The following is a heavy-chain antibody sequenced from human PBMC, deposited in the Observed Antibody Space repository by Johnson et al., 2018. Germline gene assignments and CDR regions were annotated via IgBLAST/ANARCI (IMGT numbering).Heavy chain of an antibody. V-gene: IGHV5-51*03. Sequence: VQLVQSGAEVKKPGESLKISCKGSGYSFTNYWIGWVRQMPGKGLEWMGIIYPDDFDARYSPSFQGQVTISVDKSIRTAYLQWGSLKASDTAMYYCARRRLGISTFDIWGQGTMVTVSS. CDR1: GYSFTNYW. D-gene: IGHD7-27*01. CDR2: IYPDDFDA. J-gene: IGHJ3*02. CDR3: ARRRLGISTFDI.